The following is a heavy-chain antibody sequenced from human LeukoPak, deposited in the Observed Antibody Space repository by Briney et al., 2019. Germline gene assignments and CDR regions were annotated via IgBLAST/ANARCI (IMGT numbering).Heavy chain of an antibody. D-gene: IGHD3-22*01. CDR1: GGSFSGYY. CDR3: ARRSYYYDSSGYYYGRDFDY. V-gene: IGHV4-34*01. Sequence: PSETLSLTCAVYGGSFSGYYWSWIRQPPGKGLEWIGEINHSGSTNYNPSLKSRVTISVDTSKNQFSLKLSSVTAADTAVYYCARRSYYYDSSGYYYGRDFDYWGQGTLVTVSS. CDR2: INHSGST. J-gene: IGHJ4*02.